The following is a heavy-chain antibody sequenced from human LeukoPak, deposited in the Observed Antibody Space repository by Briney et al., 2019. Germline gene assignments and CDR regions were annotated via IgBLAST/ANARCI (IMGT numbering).Heavy chain of an antibody. J-gene: IGHJ4*02. Sequence: PSQTLSLTCTVSGGSISSYYWSWIRQPPGKGLEWIGYIYYSGSTNYNPSLKSRVTISVDTSKNQFSLKLSSVTAADTAVYYCARLVVAANLFDYWGQGTLVTVSS. CDR1: GGSISSYY. CDR3: ARLVVAANLFDY. D-gene: IGHD2-15*01. V-gene: IGHV4-59*01. CDR2: IYYSGST.